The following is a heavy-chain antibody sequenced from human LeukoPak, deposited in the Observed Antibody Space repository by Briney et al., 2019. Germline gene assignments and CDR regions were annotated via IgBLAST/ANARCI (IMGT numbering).Heavy chain of an antibody. CDR2: IWYDGSNK. CDR1: GFTFSSYG. V-gene: IGHV3-33*01. CDR3: ASLIVVVPAAPSWFDP. D-gene: IGHD2-2*01. Sequence: TGGSLRLSCAASGFTFSSYGMHWVRQAPGKGLEWVAVIWYDGSNKYYADSVKGRFTISRDNSKNTLYLQMNSLRAEDTAVYYCASLIVVVPAAPSWFDPWGQGTLVTVSS. J-gene: IGHJ5*02.